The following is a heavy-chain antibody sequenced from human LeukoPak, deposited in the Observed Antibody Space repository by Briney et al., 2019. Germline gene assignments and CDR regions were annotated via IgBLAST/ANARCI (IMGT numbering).Heavy chain of an antibody. J-gene: IGHJ6*03. CDR3: ARARIMITFGGVSYYMDV. D-gene: IGHD3-16*01. V-gene: IGHV4-61*10. CDR1: SDSISSGSFY. CDR2: VSSSGRT. Sequence: SETLSLTCTVSSDSISSGSFYWSWIRQAAGKGLEWIGPVSSSGRTTYNPSLKSRLTISITTSKNQFSLKLSSVTAADTAVYYCARARIMITFGGVSYYMDVWGKGTTVTVSS.